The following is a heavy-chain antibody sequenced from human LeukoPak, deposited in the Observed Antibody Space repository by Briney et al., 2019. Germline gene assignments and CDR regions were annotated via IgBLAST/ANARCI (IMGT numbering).Heavy chain of an antibody. D-gene: IGHD1-26*01. Sequence: ASVKVSCKASGYTFTGYYMHWVRQATGQGLEWMGWMNPNSGNTGYAQKFQGRVTMTRNTSISTAYMELSSLRSEDTAVYYCARGGRRRCLDPWGQGTLVTVSS. CDR2: MNPNSGNT. J-gene: IGHJ5*02. V-gene: IGHV1-8*02. CDR3: ARGGRRRCLDP. CDR1: GYTFTGYY.